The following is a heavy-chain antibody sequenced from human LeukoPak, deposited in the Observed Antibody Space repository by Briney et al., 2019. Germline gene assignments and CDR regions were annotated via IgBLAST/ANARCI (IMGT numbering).Heavy chain of an antibody. CDR2: IIPIFGTA. J-gene: IGHJ6*03. CDR3: ARVGVPAWHSLGPPHYYYYYMDV. V-gene: IGHV1-69*05. D-gene: IGHD2-2*01. Sequence: GASVKVSCKASGYNFISYYMHWVRQAPRQGLEWMGGIIPIFGTANYAQKFQGRVTITTDESTSTAYMELSSLRSEDTAVYYCARVGVPAWHSLGPPHYYYYYMDVWGKGTTVTVSS. CDR1: GYNFISYY.